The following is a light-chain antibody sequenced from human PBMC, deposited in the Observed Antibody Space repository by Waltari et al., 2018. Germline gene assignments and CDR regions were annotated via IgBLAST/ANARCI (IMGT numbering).Light chain of an antibody. CDR2: GAS. J-gene: IGKJ2*01. CDR3: QQYGSSPPT. Sequence: EIVLTQSPGTLSFSPGERATLPCRASQGLSSSYLAWYQQKPGQAPRLLIYGASSRATGIPDRFSGSGSGTDFTLTITSLEPEDFAGYSCQQYGSSPPTFGQGTKLEIK. CDR1: QGLSSSY. V-gene: IGKV3-20*01.